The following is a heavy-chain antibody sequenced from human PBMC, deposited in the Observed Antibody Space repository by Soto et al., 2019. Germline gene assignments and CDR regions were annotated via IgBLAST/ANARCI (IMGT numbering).Heavy chain of an antibody. Sequence: SGPTLVNPTQTPTLTCTFSGFSLSTSGMCVSWIRQPPGKALEWLARIDWDDDKYYSTSLKTRLTISKDTSKNQVVLTMTNMDPVDTATYYCAHRRPHTADAFDIWGQGIRVTVAS. CDR2: IDWDDDK. J-gene: IGHJ3*02. V-gene: IGHV2-70*12. CDR1: GFSLSTSGMC. CDR3: AHRRPHTADAFDI. D-gene: IGHD4-17*01.